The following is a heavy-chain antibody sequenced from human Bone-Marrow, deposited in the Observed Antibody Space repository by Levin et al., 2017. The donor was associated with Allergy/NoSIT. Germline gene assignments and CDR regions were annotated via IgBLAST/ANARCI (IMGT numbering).Heavy chain of an antibody. D-gene: IGHD6-13*01. Sequence: PGESLKISCKASGYIFTGSGITWVRQAPGQGLEWMGWISGYNGYTYYGQKFQDRVTMTTDTSTNTAYMELRSLTSDDTAVYYCAKVRPAAGPSGPTPTTGQYNWFDPWGQGTLVSVSS. CDR1: GYIFTGSG. CDR2: ISGYNGYT. J-gene: IGHJ5*02. V-gene: IGHV1-18*01. CDR3: AKVRPAAGPSGPTPTTGQYNWFDP.